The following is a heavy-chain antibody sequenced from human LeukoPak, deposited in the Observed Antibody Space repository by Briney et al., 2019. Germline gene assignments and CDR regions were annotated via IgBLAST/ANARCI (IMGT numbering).Heavy chain of an antibody. D-gene: IGHD1-1*01. CDR1: GGSISSYY. CDR3: ARTNWNYFNGMDV. Sequence: ASETLSLTCTVSGGSISSYYWSWIRQPPGKGLEWIGYIYYSGSTNYSPSLKSRVTISVDTSKNQFSLKLSSVTAADTAVYYCARTNWNYFNGMDVWGQGTTVTVSS. J-gene: IGHJ6*02. V-gene: IGHV4-59*01. CDR2: IYYSGST.